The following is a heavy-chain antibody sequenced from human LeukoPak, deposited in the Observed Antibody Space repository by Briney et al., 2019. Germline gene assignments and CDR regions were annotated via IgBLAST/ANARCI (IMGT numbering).Heavy chain of an antibody. CDR3: ARVVRYCSSTSCGYFDY. V-gene: IGHV4-31*03. D-gene: IGHD2-2*01. Sequence: PLETLSLTCTVSGGSISSGGYYWSWIRQHPGKGLEWIGYIYYSGSTYYNPSLKSRVTISVDTSKNQFSLKLSSVTAADTAVYYCARVVRYCSSTSCGYFDYWGQGTLVTVSS. CDR1: GGSISSGGYY. J-gene: IGHJ4*02. CDR2: IYYSGST.